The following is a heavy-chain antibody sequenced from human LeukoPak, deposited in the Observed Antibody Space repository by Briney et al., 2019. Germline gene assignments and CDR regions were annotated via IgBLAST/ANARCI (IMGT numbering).Heavy chain of an antibody. J-gene: IGHJ5*02. Sequence: ASVKVSCKASGYTFTSYDIHWVRQATGQGLEWMGWMSPNSGNTGYAQKFQGRVTMTRNTSISTAYMEPSSLRSEDTAVYYCVIDSSSWYNYFDPWGQGTLVTVSS. V-gene: IGHV1-8*01. CDR1: GYTFTSYD. CDR2: MSPNSGNT. CDR3: VIDSSSWYNYFDP. D-gene: IGHD6-13*01.